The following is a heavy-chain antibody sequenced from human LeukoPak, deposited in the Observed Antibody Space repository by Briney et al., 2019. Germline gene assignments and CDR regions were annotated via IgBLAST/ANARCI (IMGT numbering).Heavy chain of an antibody. J-gene: IGHJ3*02. D-gene: IGHD3-22*01. Sequence: SETLSLTCTVSGGSISSGGYYWSWIRQHPGKGLEWIGYIYYSGSTYYNPSLKSRVTISVDTSKNQFSLKLSSVTAADTPVYYCARDYSSGYYYPAGAFDIWGQGTMVTVSS. CDR2: IYYSGST. CDR3: ARDYSSGYYYPAGAFDI. CDR1: GGSISSGGYY. V-gene: IGHV4-31*03.